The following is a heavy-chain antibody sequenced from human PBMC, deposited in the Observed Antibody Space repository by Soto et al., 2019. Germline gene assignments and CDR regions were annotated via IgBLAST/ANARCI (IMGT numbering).Heavy chain of an antibody. J-gene: IGHJ4*02. CDR1: GFTFRSYG. Sequence: LRLSCAASGFTFRSYGMHWVRQAPGKVPEWVAGISYDGRDKNYLDSVKGRFTISRDNSKSTLYLQMNNLRPADTSVYYCAKAGGGEFDYWGQGILVTVSS. CDR2: ISYDGRDK. D-gene: IGHD3-16*01. CDR3: AKAGGGEFDY. V-gene: IGHV3-30*18.